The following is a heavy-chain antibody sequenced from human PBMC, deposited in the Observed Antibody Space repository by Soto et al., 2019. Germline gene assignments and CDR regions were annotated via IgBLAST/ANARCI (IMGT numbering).Heavy chain of an antibody. CDR1: GGSISSGGYY. J-gene: IGHJ4*02. V-gene: IGHV4-31*03. Sequence: SETLSLTCTVSGGSISSGGYYWSWIRQHPGKGLEWIGYIYYSGSTYYNPSLKSRVTISVDTSKDQFSLKVSSATAADTAVYYCARHSNRTYGLYYFDYWGLGALVTVSS. CDR3: ARHSNRTYGLYYFDY. D-gene: IGHD4-17*01. CDR2: IYYSGST.